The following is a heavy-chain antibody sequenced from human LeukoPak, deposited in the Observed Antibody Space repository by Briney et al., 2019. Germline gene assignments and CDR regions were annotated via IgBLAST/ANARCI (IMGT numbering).Heavy chain of an antibody. CDR2: INRDGSTT. Sequence: GGSLRLSCAASGFTFSTYWMHWVRQATGKGLVWVSRINRDGSTTTYADSVKGRFTISRDNAKNTLYLQMNSLRAEDTAVYYCARDNSGQMGASYYYYGMDVWGQGTTVTVSS. CDR3: ARDNSGQMGASYYYYGMDV. CDR1: GFTFSTYW. D-gene: IGHD1-26*01. V-gene: IGHV3-74*01. J-gene: IGHJ6*02.